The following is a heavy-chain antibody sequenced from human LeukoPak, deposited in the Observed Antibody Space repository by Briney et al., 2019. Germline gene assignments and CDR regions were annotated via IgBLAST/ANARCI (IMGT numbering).Heavy chain of an antibody. D-gene: IGHD3-3*01. CDR2: MNPNSGNT. CDR1: GYTFTSYD. J-gene: IGHJ5*02. V-gene: IGHV1-8*01. CDR3: ARGTAYYDFWSGYTLGWFDP. Sequence: GASVKVSCKASGYTFTSYDINWVRQATGQGLEWMGWMNPNSGNTGYAQKFQGRVTMTRNTSISTAYMELSSLRSEDTAVYYCARGTAYYDFWSGYTLGWFDPWGQGTLVTVSS.